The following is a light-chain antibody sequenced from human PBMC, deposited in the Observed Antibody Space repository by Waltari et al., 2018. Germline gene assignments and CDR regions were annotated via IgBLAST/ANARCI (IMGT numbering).Light chain of an antibody. CDR3: QQYYSTPPMYT. CDR1: QSVLYSSKHKNY. J-gene: IGKJ2*01. CDR2: WAS. Sequence: DIVMTQSPDSLAVSLGERATLNRKSSQSVLYSSKHKNYLAWYQQKPGQPPKLLIYWASTRESGVPDRFSGSGSGTDFTLTISSLQAEDVAVYYCQQYYSTPPMYTFGQGTKLEIK. V-gene: IGKV4-1*01.